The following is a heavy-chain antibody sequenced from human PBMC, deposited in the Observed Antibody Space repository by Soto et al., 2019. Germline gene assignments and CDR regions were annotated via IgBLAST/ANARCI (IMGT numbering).Heavy chain of an antibody. CDR2: IIVSHDRP. CDR1: GYTFTAHS. D-gene: IGHD2-8*01. V-gene: IGHV1-3*01. CDR3: AREPEDGVPGDY. Sequence: VQLVHSGTEVKEPGASVRVSCKASGYTFTAHSLHWARQAPGQGLEWMGWIIVSHDRPRYAPQFQGRLTFETDRIGTTAYMHMTRLKPEDTAVYFRAREPEDGVPGDYWGQGTPVVVSS. J-gene: IGHJ4*02.